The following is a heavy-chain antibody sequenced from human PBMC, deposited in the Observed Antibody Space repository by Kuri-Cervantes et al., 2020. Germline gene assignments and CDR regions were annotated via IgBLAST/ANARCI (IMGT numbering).Heavy chain of an antibody. D-gene: IGHD5-24*01. CDR2: IYPGDSDT. CDR3: ARHRDLPDGYNPPDY. CDR1: GYSFTSYW. V-gene: IGHV5-51*01. J-gene: IGHJ4*02. Sequence: GGSLRLSCKGSGYSFTSYWIGWVRQMPGKGLEWMGIIYPGDSDTRYSPSFQGQVTISADKSISTAYLQWSSLKASDTAMSYCARHRDLPDGYNPPDYWGQGTLVTVSS.